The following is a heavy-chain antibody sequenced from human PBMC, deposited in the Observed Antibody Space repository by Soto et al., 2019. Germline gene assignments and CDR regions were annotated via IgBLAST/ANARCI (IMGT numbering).Heavy chain of an antibody. CDR1: GHTFSRYW. CDR3: ALSHTVTTDY. V-gene: IGHV3-74*01. D-gene: IGHD4-17*01. CDR2: INSAGSST. Sequence: EVKLVESGGGLVQPGGSLRLSCAASGHTFSRYWMHWVRQAPGKGLVWVSRINSAGSSTSYADSVKGRFTISRDNAKNTLYLQMNSLRAEDTAVYYCALSHTVTTDYWGQGTLVTVSS. J-gene: IGHJ4*02.